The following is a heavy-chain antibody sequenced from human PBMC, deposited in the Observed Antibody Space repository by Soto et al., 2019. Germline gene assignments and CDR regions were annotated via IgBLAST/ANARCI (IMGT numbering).Heavy chain of an antibody. Sequence: GESLKISCAASGFTFSSYSMNWVRQAPGKGLEWVSYISSSSSTIYYADSVKGRFTISRDNAKNSLYLQMNSLRDEDTAVYYCARDSPSDPHAFDIWGQGTMVTVSS. J-gene: IGHJ3*02. V-gene: IGHV3-48*02. CDR3: ARDSPSDPHAFDI. CDR2: ISSSSSTI. CDR1: GFTFSSYS.